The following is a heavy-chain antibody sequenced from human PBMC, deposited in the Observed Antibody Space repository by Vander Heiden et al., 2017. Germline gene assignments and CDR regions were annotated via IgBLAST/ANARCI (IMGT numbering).Heavy chain of an antibody. D-gene: IGHD6-19*01. V-gene: IGHV3-21*01. J-gene: IGHJ4*02. Sequence: EVQLVESGGGLFTPGGSLRLSWAASGFTFSGYSMNWGGQAPGKGLEWVSSISSSSSYIYYADSVKGRFTISRDNAKNSLYLQMNSLRAEDTAVYYCARGGSFGSGWFSFLYWGQGTLVTVSS. CDR2: ISSSSSYI. CDR3: ARGGSFGSGWFSFLY. CDR1: GFTFSGYS.